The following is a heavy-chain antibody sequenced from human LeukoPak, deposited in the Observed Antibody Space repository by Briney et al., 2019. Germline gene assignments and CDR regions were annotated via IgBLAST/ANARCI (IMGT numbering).Heavy chain of an antibody. CDR2: ISTSGST. D-gene: IGHD1-26*01. J-gene: IGHJ4*02. V-gene: IGHV4-4*07. CDR1: GDSVSTYY. Sequence: PSETLSLTCTVSGDSVSTYYWRWIRQSAGQGLGWIGHISTSGSTTSNHSLKSRVSMSVDTSKNQFSLKLSAVTAADTAVYYCAREAGVFGGTIIWGQGALVTVSS. CDR3: AREAGVFGGTII.